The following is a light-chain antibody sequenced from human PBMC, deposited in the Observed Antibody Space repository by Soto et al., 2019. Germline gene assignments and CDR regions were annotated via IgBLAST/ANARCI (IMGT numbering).Light chain of an antibody. CDR3: KSYAGSNTYV. Sequence: QSVLTQPRSVSGSPGQSVTISCTGSNSDVGAYKFVSWLQHNPGEAPKVMIYDVTQRPSGVPDRFSGTKSGNTASLTISGLQAEDEADYFCKSYAGSNTYVFGSGTKATVL. CDR2: DVT. CDR1: NSDVGAYKF. J-gene: IGLJ1*01. V-gene: IGLV2-11*01.